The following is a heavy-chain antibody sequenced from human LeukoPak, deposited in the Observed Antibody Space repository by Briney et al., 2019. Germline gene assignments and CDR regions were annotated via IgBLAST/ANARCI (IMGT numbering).Heavy chain of an antibody. CDR2: INHSGST. CDR1: GGSFSGYY. V-gene: IGHV4-34*01. D-gene: IGHD3-10*01. Sequence: SEILSLTCAVYGGSFSGYYWNWIRQPPGKGLEWIGEINHSGSTNYNPSLKSRVTISVDTSKNQFSLKLSSVTAADTAVYYCARGLGGDWGQGTLVTVSS. CDR3: ARGLGGD. J-gene: IGHJ4*02.